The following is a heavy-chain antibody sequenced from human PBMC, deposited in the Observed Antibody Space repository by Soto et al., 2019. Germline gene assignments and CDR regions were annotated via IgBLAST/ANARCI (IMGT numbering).Heavy chain of an antibody. CDR2: ISYDGSNK. D-gene: IGHD2-15*01. CDR1: GFTFSSYG. V-gene: IGHV3-30*18. Sequence: QVQLVESGGGVVQPGRSLRLSCAASGFTFSSYGMHWVRQAPGKGLEWVAVISYDGSNKYYADSVKGRFTISKDNSKNTLYLQMNSLRAEDTAVYYCAKDRVYCSGGSCYYWFDPWGQGTLVTVSS. J-gene: IGHJ5*02. CDR3: AKDRVYCSGGSCYYWFDP.